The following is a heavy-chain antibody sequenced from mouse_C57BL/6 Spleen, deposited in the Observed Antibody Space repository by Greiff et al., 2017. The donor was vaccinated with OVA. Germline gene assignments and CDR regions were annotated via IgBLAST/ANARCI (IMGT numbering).Heavy chain of an antibody. CDR2: INPYNGDT. Sequence: VQLQQSGPELVKPGDSVKISCKASGYSFTGYFMNWVMQSHGKSLEWIGRINPYNGDTFYNQKFKGKATLTVDKSYSTAHMELRSLTSEDSAVYYCAAGDGIRGYFDYWGQGTTLTVSS. V-gene: IGHV1-20*01. D-gene: IGHD2-12*01. CDR3: AAGDGIRGYFDY. CDR1: GYSFTGYF. J-gene: IGHJ2*01.